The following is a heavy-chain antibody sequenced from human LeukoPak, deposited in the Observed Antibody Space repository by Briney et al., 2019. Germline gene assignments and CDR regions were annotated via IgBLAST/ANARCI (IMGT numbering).Heavy chain of an antibody. D-gene: IGHD3-22*01. CDR2: ISSNDYYI. CDR1: GFTFSSYT. CDR3: AREAGYYHSSNRDAFDI. Sequence: GGSLRLSCAASGFTFSSYTMNWVRQAPGKGLEWVSSISSNDYYIYYADSLRGRFTISRDNAKNSLYLQVNSLRAEDTAVYYCAREAGYYHSSNRDAFDIWGQGTMVTVSS. V-gene: IGHV3-21*01. J-gene: IGHJ3*02.